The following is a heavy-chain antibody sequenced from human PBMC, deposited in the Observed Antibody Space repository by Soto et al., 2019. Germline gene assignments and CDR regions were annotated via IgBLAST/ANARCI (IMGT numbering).Heavy chain of an antibody. D-gene: IGHD3-22*01. CDR2: ISAYNGNT. CDR3: ATEGYYYDSSGYPYPAFDI. Sequence: WASVNVSCKPSGYTFTSYCISWVRQAPGQGLEWMGWISAYNGNTNYAQKLQGRVTMTTDTSTSTAYMELRSLRSDDTAVYYCATEGYYYDSSGYPYPAFDIWGQGTMVTVSS. J-gene: IGHJ3*02. V-gene: IGHV1-18*01. CDR1: GYTFTSYC.